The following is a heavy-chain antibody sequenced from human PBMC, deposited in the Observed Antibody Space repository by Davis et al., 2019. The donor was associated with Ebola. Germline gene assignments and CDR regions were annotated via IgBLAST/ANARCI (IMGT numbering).Heavy chain of an antibody. J-gene: IGHJ6*02. V-gene: IGHV1-69*06. CDR3: ARGGRFGELLIYYYYYGMDV. D-gene: IGHD3-10*01. CDR1: GGTFSSYA. Sequence: SVKVSCKASGGTFSSYAISWVRQAPGQGLEWMGGIIPIFGTANYAQKFQGRVTITADKSTSTAYMELSRLRSDDTAVYYCARGGRFGELLIYYYYYGMDVWGQGTTVTVSS. CDR2: IIPIFGTA.